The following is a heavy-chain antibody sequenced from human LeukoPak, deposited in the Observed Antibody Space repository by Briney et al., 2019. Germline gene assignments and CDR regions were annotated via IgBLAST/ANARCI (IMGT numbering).Heavy chain of an antibody. CDR1: GYTFTGYF. V-gene: IGHV1-2*02. J-gene: IGHJ4*02. Sequence: ASVTVSCKTSGYTFTGYFMHWVRQAPGQGLEWLGWINPVSGVTKYAQKFQGRVTMTRDTSISTAYMELSRLRSDDTAAYYCASRELGYWGQGTLVTVSS. CDR3: ASRELGY. CDR2: INPVSGVT. D-gene: IGHD1-26*01.